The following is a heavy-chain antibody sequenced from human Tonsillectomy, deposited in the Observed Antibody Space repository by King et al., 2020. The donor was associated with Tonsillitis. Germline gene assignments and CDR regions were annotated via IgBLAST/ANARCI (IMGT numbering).Heavy chain of an antibody. Sequence: VQLQQWGAGLLKPSETLSLTCAVYGGSFSGYYWSWIRQPPGKGLEWIGEINHSGSTNYNPSLKSRVTISVDTSKNQFSLKLSSVTAADTAVYYCASRPPYPRRNYFDYWGQGTLVTVSS. J-gene: IGHJ4*02. CDR2: INHSGST. CDR3: ASRPPYPRRNYFDY. D-gene: IGHD2-2*02. CDR1: GGSFSGYY. V-gene: IGHV4-34*01.